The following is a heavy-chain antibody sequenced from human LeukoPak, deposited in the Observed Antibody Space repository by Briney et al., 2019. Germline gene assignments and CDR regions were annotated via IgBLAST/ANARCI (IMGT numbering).Heavy chain of an antibody. Sequence: GGSLRLSCAASGFTFSSYAMSWVRQAPGKGLEWVSAISGSGGSTYYADSVKGRFTISRDNSKNTLYLQMNSLRAEDTAVYYCASLLRLGELSSPFDYWGQGTLVTVSS. J-gene: IGHJ4*02. CDR3: ASLLRLGELSSPFDY. CDR2: ISGSGGST. V-gene: IGHV3-23*01. CDR1: GFTFSSYA. D-gene: IGHD3-16*02.